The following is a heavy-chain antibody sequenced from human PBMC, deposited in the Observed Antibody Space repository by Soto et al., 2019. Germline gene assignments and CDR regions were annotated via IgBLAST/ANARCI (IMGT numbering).Heavy chain of an antibody. CDR3: ARRGIAAAGTVHYYYGMDV. CDR2: IYPGDSDT. V-gene: IGHV5-51*01. CDR1: GYSFTSYW. D-gene: IGHD6-13*01. Sequence: PGQSQKISCKGSGYSFTSYWIVWVRQMPGKGLEWMGIIYPGDSDTRYSPSFQGQGTISAGKSISTAGRQWSSLKASDTAMYYCARRGIAAAGTVHYYYGMDVWGQGTTVTV. J-gene: IGHJ6*02.